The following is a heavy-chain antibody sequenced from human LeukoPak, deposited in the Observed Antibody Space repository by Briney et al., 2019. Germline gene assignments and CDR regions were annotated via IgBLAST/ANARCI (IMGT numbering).Heavy chain of an antibody. V-gene: IGHV4-34*01. D-gene: IGHD2-21*01. CDR1: GGSFSGYD. CDR3: AEDGIRDLDY. CDR2: INHSGST. Sequence: SETLSLTCAVYGGSFSGYDWSWIRQAPGKGLEWMGEINHSGSTNYNPSLKCPVTISVHTSKNQFYLKLSSVTAADTVFFFQAEDGIRDLDYWGQGTLVTVSS. J-gene: IGHJ4*02.